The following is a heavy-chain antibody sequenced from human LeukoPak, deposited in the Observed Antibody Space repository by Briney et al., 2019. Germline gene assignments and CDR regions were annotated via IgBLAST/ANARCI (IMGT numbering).Heavy chain of an antibody. CDR3: ATHRFGITVAEAFDI. CDR2: ISHDGKNK. CDR1: GFTFSRFG. J-gene: IGHJ3*02. Sequence: GGSLRLSCAASGFTFSRFGTHWVHQAPGKGLECVALISHDGKNKFYADSVKGRFTISRDNSKNTLFLEMSSLRTEDTAVYYCATHRFGITVAEAFDIWGQGTMVTVSS. D-gene: IGHD4-23*01. V-gene: IGHV3-30*03.